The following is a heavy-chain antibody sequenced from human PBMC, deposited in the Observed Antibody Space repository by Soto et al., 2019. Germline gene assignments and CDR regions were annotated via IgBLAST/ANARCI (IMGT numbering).Heavy chain of an antibody. Sequence: GGSLRLSCAASGFTFSSYAMHWVRQAPGKGLEWVAVISYDGSNKYYGDSVKGRFTISRDNSKNTLYLQMNSLRAEDTAVYYCARQLGFDYWGQGTLVTVSS. CDR2: ISYDGSNK. D-gene: IGHD6-6*01. J-gene: IGHJ4*02. CDR3: ARQLGFDY. CDR1: GFTFSSYA. V-gene: IGHV3-30*04.